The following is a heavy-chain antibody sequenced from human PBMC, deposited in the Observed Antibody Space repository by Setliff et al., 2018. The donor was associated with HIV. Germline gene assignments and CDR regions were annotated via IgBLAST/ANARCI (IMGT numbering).Heavy chain of an antibody. J-gene: IGHJ4*02. CDR1: GGSISRYS. CDR3: ARGRYNGDSYSGGFYYFDH. CDR2: IYYSGST. Sequence: PSETLSLTCTVSGGSISRYSWTWIRQPPGKELEWIGYIYYSGSTNYNPSLKGRVTISVDTSKNQFSLKLSAVTAADTAVYYCARGRYNGDSYSGGFYYFDHWDQGSLVTVSS. D-gene: IGHD1-1*01. V-gene: IGHV4-59*12.